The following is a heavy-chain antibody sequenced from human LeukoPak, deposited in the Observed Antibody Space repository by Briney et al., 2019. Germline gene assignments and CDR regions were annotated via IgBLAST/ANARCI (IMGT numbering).Heavy chain of an antibody. CDR2: IWYDGSNK. V-gene: IGHV3-33*08. J-gene: IGHJ5*02. CDR3: ARDFSGSFTLDP. Sequence: PGRSLRLSCAASGFIFSSYGMHWVRQAPGKGLEWVAVIWYDGSNKYYADSVKGRFTISRDNSKNTLYLQMNSLRAEDTAVYYCARDFSGSFTLDPWGQGTLVTVSS. CDR1: GFIFSSYG. D-gene: IGHD1-26*01.